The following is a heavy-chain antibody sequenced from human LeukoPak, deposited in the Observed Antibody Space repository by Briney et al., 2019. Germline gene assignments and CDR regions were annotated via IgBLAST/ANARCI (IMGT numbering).Heavy chain of an antibody. J-gene: IGHJ3*02. CDR3: ARENYDFWSGYYTASDAFDI. CDR2: INTDGSST. D-gene: IGHD3-3*01. Sequence: GGSLRLSCAASGFTFSSYWMHWVRQAPGKGLVWVSRINTDGSSTSYADSVKGRFTISRDNAKNTLYLQVNSLRAEDTAVYYCARENYDFWSGYYTASDAFDIWGQGTMVTVSS. V-gene: IGHV3-74*01. CDR1: GFTFSSYW.